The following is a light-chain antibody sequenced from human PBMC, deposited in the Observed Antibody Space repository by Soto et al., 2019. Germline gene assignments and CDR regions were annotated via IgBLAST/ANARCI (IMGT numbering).Light chain of an antibody. J-gene: IGKJ1*01. CDR2: AAS. Sequence: AIQVTQSPSSLSASVGDRVTITCRTSQGIRSALGWYQQKPGKVPKLLIYAASTLQSGVPSRFSGSGSGRDFTLTISSLQPDDFATYYCQQYNSYSQTFGQGTKVDNK. CDR3: QQYNSYSQT. V-gene: IGKV1-13*02. CDR1: QGIRSA.